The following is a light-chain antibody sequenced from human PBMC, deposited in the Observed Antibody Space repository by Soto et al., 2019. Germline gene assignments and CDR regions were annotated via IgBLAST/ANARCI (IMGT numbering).Light chain of an antibody. Sequence: DIQMTQSPSSLSASIGERVTITCQASQDVNNSLNWYQQKPRKAPNLLIYDVSNLGTGVPSRFGGSGSGTDFTFTISRLQPEDIGAYYCQQYYKVPVTFGQGTRLEI. CDR1: QDVNNS. CDR2: DVS. V-gene: IGKV1-33*01. CDR3: QQYYKVPVT. J-gene: IGKJ5*01.